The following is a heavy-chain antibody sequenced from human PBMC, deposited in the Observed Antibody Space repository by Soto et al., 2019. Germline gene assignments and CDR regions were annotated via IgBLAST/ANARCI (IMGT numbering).Heavy chain of an antibody. CDR2: ISYDGNNK. Sequence: QVQVVESGGVVVQPGRSLRLSCAASGFSFSSYAMHWVRQAPGKGLEWVAVISYDGNNKYYADSVKGRITISRDSSKNMVYMQMTSLRPEDTAVYYCARAPPRGIAAPGTWGSGMDVWGQGTTVTVSS. CDR3: ARAPPRGIAAPGTWGSGMDV. V-gene: IGHV3-30-3*01. J-gene: IGHJ6*02. CDR1: GFSFSSYA. D-gene: IGHD6-13*01.